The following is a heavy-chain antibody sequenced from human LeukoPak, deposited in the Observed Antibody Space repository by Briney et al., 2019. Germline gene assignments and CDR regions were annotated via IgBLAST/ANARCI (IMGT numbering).Heavy chain of an antibody. V-gene: IGHV1-46*01. D-gene: IGHD6-13*01. Sequence: ASVKVSCKASGYTFTSYYTHWVRQAPGQGLEWMGIINPSGGSTSYAQKFQGRVTMTRDTSTSTVYMELSSLRSEDTAVYYCARSRRAIAAAGTLKYWGQGTLVTVSS. CDR2: INPSGGST. CDR3: ARSRRAIAAAGTLKY. CDR1: GYTFTSYY. J-gene: IGHJ4*02.